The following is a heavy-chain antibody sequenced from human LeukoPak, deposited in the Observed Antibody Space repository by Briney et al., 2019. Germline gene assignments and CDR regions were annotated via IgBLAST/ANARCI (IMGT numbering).Heavy chain of an antibody. D-gene: IGHD1-26*01. CDR2: INRDGSEK. CDR3: ARDVVGASHY. CDR1: GFTFSSYW. V-gene: IGHV3-7*01. J-gene: IGHJ4*02. Sequence: GGSLRLSCAASGFTFSSYWMSWVRRAPGKELEWVANINRDGSEKYYVDSVKGRFTISRDNAKNSLYLQMDSLRAEDTAVYYCARDVVGASHYWGQGTLVTVSS.